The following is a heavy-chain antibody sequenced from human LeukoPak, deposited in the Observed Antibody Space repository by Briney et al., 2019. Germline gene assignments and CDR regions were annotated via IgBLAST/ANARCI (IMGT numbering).Heavy chain of an antibody. CDR2: INSDGSST. D-gene: IGHD6-19*01. J-gene: IGHJ2*01. CDR1: GFTFSSYW. CDR3: ARVDSGWYRRYFDL. Sequence: GGSLRLSCAASGFTFSSYWMHWARQAPGKGLVWVSRINSDGSSTSYADSVKGRFTISRDNAKNTLYLQMNSLRAEDTAVYYCARVDSGWYRRYFDLWGRGTLVTVSS. V-gene: IGHV3-74*01.